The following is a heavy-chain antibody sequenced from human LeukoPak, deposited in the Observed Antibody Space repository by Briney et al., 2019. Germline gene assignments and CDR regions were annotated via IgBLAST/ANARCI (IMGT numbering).Heavy chain of an antibody. J-gene: IGHJ5*02. D-gene: IGHD6-13*01. CDR1: GYTFTSYA. V-gene: IGHV1-3*01. CDR2: TNAGNGNT. Sequence: ASVKVSCKASGYTFTSYAMHWVRQAPGQRLEWMGWTNAGNGNTKYSQKFQGRVTITRDTSASTAYMELSSLRSEDTAVYYCARNRIAAGGFDPWGQGTLVTVSS. CDR3: ARNRIAAGGFDP.